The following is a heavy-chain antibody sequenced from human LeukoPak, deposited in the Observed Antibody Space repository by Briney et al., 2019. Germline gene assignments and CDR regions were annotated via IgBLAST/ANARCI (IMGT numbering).Heavy chain of an antibody. V-gene: IGHV3-23*01. D-gene: IGHD1-26*01. CDR3: AKDFRSSGYFFDY. CDR2: ISGSGDNT. Sequence: GGSLRLSCAASGFTFSSFALSWVRQAPGKGLEWVSAISGSGDNTFYADSVRGRFTISRDNSKSILYLQMNSLRGEDTAIYYCAKDFRSSGYFFDYWGQGTLSPSPQ. J-gene: IGHJ4*02. CDR1: GFTFSSFA.